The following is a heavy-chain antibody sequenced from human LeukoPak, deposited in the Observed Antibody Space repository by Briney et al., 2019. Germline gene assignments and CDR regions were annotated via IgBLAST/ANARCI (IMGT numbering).Heavy chain of an antibody. D-gene: IGHD3-22*01. J-gene: IGHJ4*02. Sequence: SETLSLTCAVYGGSFSGYYWSWIRQPPGKGLEWIGEINHSGSTNYNPSLKSRVTISVDTSKNQFSLKLSSVTAADTAVYYCARGGRRITMIVVVTDGYFDHWGQGTLVTVSS. CDR3: ARGGRRITMIVVVTDGYFDH. CDR2: INHSGST. V-gene: IGHV4-34*01. CDR1: GGSFSGYY.